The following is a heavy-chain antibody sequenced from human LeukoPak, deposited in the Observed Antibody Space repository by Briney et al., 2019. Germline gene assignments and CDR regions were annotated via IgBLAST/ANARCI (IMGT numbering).Heavy chain of an antibody. CDR1: GGSISSSSYY. CDR3: AREEGANLYNAFDI. Sequence: SQTLSLTCTVSGGSISSSSYYWGWIRQPPGKGLEWIGSIYYSGSTYYNPSLKSRVTISVDTSKNQFSLKLSSVTAADTAVYYCAREEGANLYNAFDIWGQGTMVTVSS. CDR2: IYYSGST. V-gene: IGHV4-39*02. D-gene: IGHD1-26*01. J-gene: IGHJ3*02.